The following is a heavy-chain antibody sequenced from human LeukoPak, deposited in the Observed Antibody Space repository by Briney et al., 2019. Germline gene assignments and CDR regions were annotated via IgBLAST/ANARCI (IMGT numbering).Heavy chain of an antibody. D-gene: IGHD3-3*01. CDR2: IKQDGSEK. CDR1: GFTFSSYW. CDR3: ARAPRGFWSGYSPYYFDY. V-gene: IGHV3-7*01. J-gene: IGHJ4*02. Sequence: GGSLRLSCAASGFTFSSYWMSWVRQAPGKGLEWVANIKQDGSEKYYVDSVKGRFTISRDNAKNSLYLQMNSLRAEDTAVYYCARAPRGFWSGYSPYYFDYWGQGTLVTVSP.